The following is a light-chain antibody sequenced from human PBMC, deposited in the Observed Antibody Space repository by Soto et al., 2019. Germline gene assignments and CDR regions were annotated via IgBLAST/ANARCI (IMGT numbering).Light chain of an antibody. V-gene: IGLV1-44*01. CDR3: ATWNDGVFV. CDR2: GNA. CDR1: TSNIGGST. Sequence: VLTQPPSASGTPGHRVTISCSGSTSNIGGSTVSWYQQFPGAAPKLLIYGNAQRPLGVPVRFSASKSDTSASLAISGLQSEDEADYYCATWNDGVFVFEIGTKVTVL. J-gene: IGLJ1*01.